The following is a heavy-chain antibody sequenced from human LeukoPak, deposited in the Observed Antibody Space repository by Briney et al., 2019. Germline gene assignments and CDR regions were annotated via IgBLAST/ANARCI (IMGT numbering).Heavy chain of an antibody. V-gene: IGHV4-59*01. CDR1: GFTFSSYE. J-gene: IGHJ6*03. Sequence: GSLRLSCAASGFTFSSYEMNWVRQAPGKGLERIGYIYYSGSTNYNPSLKSRVTISVDTSKNQFSLKLSSVTAADTAVYYCARDLGSSSWPNYYYYMDVWGKGTTVTVSS. CDR3: ARDLGSSSWPNYYYYMDV. D-gene: IGHD6-13*01. CDR2: IYYSGST.